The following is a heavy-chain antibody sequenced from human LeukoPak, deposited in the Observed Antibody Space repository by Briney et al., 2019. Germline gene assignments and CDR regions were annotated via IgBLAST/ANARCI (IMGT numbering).Heavy chain of an antibody. Sequence: SETLSLTCTVSGGSINNFYWYWVRQPPGKGLEWIGYIYYTGGTNYNPSLKSRVTISVDTSNNLFSLRLTYVTAADTAVYYCARVGDSGSSFDYWGQGSQVTVSS. CDR1: GGSINNFY. V-gene: IGHV4-59*01. CDR3: ARVGDSGSSFDY. J-gene: IGHJ4*02. D-gene: IGHD3-10*01. CDR2: IYYTGGT.